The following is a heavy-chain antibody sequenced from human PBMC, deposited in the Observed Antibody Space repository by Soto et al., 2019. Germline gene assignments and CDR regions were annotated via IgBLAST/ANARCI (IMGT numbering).Heavy chain of an antibody. CDR3: AGLPTVSSSAF. Sequence: QVQLQESGPGLVKPSETLSLTCTVSGGSISSYYWSWIRQPAGKGLEWIGRIHSSGSTNYNPSLKSRVTMSVDTSKNQFSLKMSSVTAADTAVYYCAGLPTVSSSAFWGQGILVTVSS. CDR2: IHSSGST. CDR1: GGSISSYY. J-gene: IGHJ4*02. V-gene: IGHV4-4*07. D-gene: IGHD4-4*01.